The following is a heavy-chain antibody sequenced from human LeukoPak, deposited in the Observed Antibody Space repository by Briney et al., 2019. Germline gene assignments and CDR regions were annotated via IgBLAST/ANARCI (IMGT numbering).Heavy chain of an antibody. V-gene: IGHV3-48*03. CDR2: ISSSGSTI. D-gene: IGHD5-18*01. CDR3: ARDALHTAHFDY. J-gene: IGHJ4*02. CDR1: GFNFTSYE. Sequence: GGSLRLSCTASGFNFTSYEMNWVRQAPGKGLECVSYISSSGSTIYYADSVKGRFTISRDNAKNSLYLQMNSLRDEDTAVYYCARDALHTAHFDYWGQGTLVTVSS.